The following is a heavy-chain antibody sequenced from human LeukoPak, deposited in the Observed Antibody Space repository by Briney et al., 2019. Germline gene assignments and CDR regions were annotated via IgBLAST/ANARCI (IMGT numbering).Heavy chain of an antibody. D-gene: IGHD4-11*01. V-gene: IGHV4-38-2*02. J-gene: IGHJ5*02. CDR3: ARGAGGFSNYNWFDP. CDR1: GYSITSGYY. Sequence: PSETLSLTCIVSGYSITSGYYWGWIRQPPGKGLEWIGSIYHSGDTYYNPSLKSRVTISVDTSKNQFSLKLGSVTAADTAVYYCARGAGGFSNYNWFDPWGQGTLVTVSS. CDR2: IYHSGDT.